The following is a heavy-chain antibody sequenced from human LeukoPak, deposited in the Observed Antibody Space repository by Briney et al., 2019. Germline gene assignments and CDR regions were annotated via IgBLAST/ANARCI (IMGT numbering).Heavy chain of an antibody. D-gene: IGHD3-16*01. CDR1: GFTFSSYW. CDR3: ARERLRTASAFDY. Sequence: GGSLRLSCAASGFTFSSYWMSWVRQAPGKGLEWVANIKEDGSEKNYVDSVKGRFTISRDNAKNSLYLQMNNLRAEDTAVYYCARERLRTASAFDYWGQGTLVTVSS. V-gene: IGHV3-7*05. CDR2: IKEDGSEK. J-gene: IGHJ4*02.